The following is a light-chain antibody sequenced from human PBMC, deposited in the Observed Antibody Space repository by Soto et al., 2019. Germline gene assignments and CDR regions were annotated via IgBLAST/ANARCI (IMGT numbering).Light chain of an antibody. CDR3: QQYHNWPPQYT. CDR2: GAS. Sequence: EIVMTQSPATLSVSPGERATLSCRASQTISSNLSWYQQRPGQAPRLLIHGASTRAIGFPARFSGSGSGTEFTLTISSLQSEDFAAYYCQQYHNWPPQYTFGQGTKLQIK. V-gene: IGKV3-15*01. CDR1: QTISSN. J-gene: IGKJ2*01.